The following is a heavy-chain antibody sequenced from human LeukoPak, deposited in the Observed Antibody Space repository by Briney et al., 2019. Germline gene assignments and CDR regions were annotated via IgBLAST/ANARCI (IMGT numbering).Heavy chain of an antibody. J-gene: IGHJ4*02. CDR3: ASTLIQGGSYYFDY. Sequence: ASVKVSCKTSGYSFTTYYIHWVRQAPGQGLEWMGLINPTTGTTNYAQKFQGRVTMTRDTSTSTGYMELSSLRSEDTAMYFCASTLIQGGSYYFDYWGQGTLVTVSS. CDR2: INPTTGTT. V-gene: IGHV1-46*01. D-gene: IGHD1-26*01. CDR1: GYSFTTYY.